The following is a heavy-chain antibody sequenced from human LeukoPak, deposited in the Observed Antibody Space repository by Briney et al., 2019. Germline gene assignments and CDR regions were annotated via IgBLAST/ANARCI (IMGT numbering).Heavy chain of an antibody. CDR1: GFTFSTYW. D-gene: IGHD5-12*01. CDR3: ARAAPLGQWLPYFDY. J-gene: IGHJ4*02. Sequence: PGGSLRLSCAASGFTFSTYWMHWVRQAPGKGLVWVSRINTDGSGTTYADSVKGRFTISRDNAKNTLYLQMSSLRAEDTAVYYCARAAPLGQWLPYFDYWGQESLVTVSS. CDR2: INTDGSGT. V-gene: IGHV3-74*01.